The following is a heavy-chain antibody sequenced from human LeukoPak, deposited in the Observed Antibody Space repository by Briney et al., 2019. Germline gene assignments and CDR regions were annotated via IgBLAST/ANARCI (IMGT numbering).Heavy chain of an antibody. CDR3: ARYGDRRGELDY. CDR1: GFTFSSYG. Sequence: GGSLRLSCAASGFTFSSYGMHWVRQAPGKGLEWVAFITYDGSDKYYADSVKGRFTISRDNAKNSLYLQMNSLRAEDTAVYYCARYGDRRGELDYWGQGTLVTVSS. CDR2: ITYDGSDK. V-gene: IGHV3-30*03. D-gene: IGHD3-10*01. J-gene: IGHJ4*02.